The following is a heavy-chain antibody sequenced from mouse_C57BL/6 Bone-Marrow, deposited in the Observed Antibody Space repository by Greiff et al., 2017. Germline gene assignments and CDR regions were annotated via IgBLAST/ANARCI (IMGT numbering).Heavy chain of an antibody. Sequence: VQLQQSGAELVRPGASVKLSCTASGFNIKDDYMHWVKQRPEQGLEWIGWIDPENGDTEYASKFQGKATITADTSSNTAYLQLSSLTSEDTAVYYWTTSNYGYWGKGTTLTVSS. J-gene: IGHJ2*01. CDR3: TTSNYGY. D-gene: IGHD2-5*01. CDR2: IDPENGDT. V-gene: IGHV14-4*01. CDR1: GFNIKDDY.